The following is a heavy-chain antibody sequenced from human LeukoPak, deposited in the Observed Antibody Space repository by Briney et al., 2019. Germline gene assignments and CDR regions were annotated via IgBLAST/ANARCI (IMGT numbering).Heavy chain of an antibody. V-gene: IGHV3-23*01. D-gene: IGHD3-22*01. CDR3: AKDRGRYYDSSGFYWGYYFDS. J-gene: IGHJ4*02. CDR2: ISGSGGST. Sequence: GGSLRLSCAASGFIFSSYVVNWVRQAPGKGLERVSTISGSGGSTYYADSVKGRFTISRDNSKNTLYLQMSSLRAEDTAVYYCAKDRGRYYDSSGFYWGYYFDSWGRGIPVIVST. CDR1: GFIFSSYV.